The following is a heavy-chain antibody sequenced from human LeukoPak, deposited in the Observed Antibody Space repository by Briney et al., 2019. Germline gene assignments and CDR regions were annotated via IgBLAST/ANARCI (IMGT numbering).Heavy chain of an antibody. CDR1: GFTFSGSA. D-gene: IGHD6-19*01. J-gene: IGHJ6*03. CDR2: IRSKANSYAT. CDR3: IGWTYYYYYYMDV. V-gene: IGHV3-73*01. Sequence: ARGSLRLSCAASGFTFSGSAMHWVRQASGKGLEWVGRIRSKANSYATAYAASVKGRFTISRDDSKNTAYLQMNSLKTEDTAVYYCIGWTYYYYYYMDVWGKGTTVTVSS.